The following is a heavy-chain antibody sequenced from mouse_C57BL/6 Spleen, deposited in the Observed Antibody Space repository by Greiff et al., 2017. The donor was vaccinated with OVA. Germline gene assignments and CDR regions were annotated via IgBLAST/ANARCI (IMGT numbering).Heavy chain of an antibody. Sequence: LMESGAELVKPGASVKLSCTASGFNIKDYYMHWVKQRTEQGLEWIGRIDPEDGETKYAPKFQGKATITADTSSNTAYLQLSSLTSEDTAVYYCASPTTVVAPHAMDYWGQGTSVTVSS. J-gene: IGHJ4*01. D-gene: IGHD1-1*01. V-gene: IGHV14-2*01. CDR2: IDPEDGET. CDR1: GFNIKDYY. CDR3: ASPTTVVAPHAMDY.